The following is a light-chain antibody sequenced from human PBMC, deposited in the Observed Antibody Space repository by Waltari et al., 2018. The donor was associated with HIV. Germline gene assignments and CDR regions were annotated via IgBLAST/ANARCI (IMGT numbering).Light chain of an antibody. Sequence: EVVMTQSPATLSVSQGDRATLSCRASQSVSSNLAWYQQKPGQPPRLLIYAVSTRATGIAARFSGSGSGTEFSLTISSLQSEDYAVYYCQQYSNWPRTFGQGTKVEIK. J-gene: IGKJ1*01. CDR3: QQYSNWPRT. CDR2: AVS. CDR1: QSVSSN. V-gene: IGKV3-15*01.